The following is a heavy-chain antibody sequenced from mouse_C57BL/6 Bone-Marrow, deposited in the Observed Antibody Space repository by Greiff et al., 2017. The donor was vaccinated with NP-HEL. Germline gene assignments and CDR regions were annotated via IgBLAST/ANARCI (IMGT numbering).Heavy chain of an antibody. CDR1: GYSITSGYY. CDR2: ISYDGSN. CDR3: ARDSSGYFAWFAY. Sequence: EVQVVESGPGLVKPSQSLSLTCSVTGYSITSGYYWNWIRQFPGNKLEWMGYISYDGSNNYNPSLKNRISITRDTSKNQFFLKLNSVTTEDTATYYCARDSSGYFAWFAYWGQGTLVTVSA. J-gene: IGHJ3*01. V-gene: IGHV3-6*01. D-gene: IGHD3-2*02.